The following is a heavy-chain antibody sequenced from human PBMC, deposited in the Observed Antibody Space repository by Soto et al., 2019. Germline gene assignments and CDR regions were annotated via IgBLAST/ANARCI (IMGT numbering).Heavy chain of an antibody. CDR2: IWYDGSNK. CDR1: GFTFSSYG. D-gene: IGHD2-15*01. CDR3: ARDSTYSGATPTVAFVI. J-gene: IGHJ3*02. V-gene: IGHV3-33*01. Sequence: GGSLRLSCAASGFTFSSYGMHWVRQAPGKGLEWVAVIWYDGSNKYYADSVKGRFTISRDNSKNTLYLQMNSLRAEDTAVYYCARDSTYSGATPTVAFVIWGQGTMVTVSS.